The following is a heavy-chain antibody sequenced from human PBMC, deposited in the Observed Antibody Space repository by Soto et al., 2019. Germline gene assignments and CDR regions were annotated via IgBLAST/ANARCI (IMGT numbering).Heavy chain of an antibody. V-gene: IGHV3-48*02. CDR2: ISSSSSTI. CDR3: ARDKGGGNSLAFDY. J-gene: IGHJ4*02. Sequence: EVQLVESGGGLVQPGGSLRLSCAASGFTFSSYSMNWVRQAPGKGLEWVSYISSSSSTIYYADSVKGRFTISRDNAKNALYLQMNSLRDEDTAVYYCARDKGGGNSLAFDYWGQGTLVTVSS. D-gene: IGHD2-21*02. CDR1: GFTFSSYS.